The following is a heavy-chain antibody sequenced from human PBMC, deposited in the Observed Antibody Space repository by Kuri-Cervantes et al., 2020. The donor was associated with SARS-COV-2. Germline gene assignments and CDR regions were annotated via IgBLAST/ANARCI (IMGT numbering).Heavy chain of an antibody. D-gene: IGHD4-23*01. V-gene: IGHV3-30*02. Sequence: GGSLRLSCPASGFTLSSYGMHWVRQAPGKGQEWVALIRCDGRKKYYADSVKGRFTISRDNSKNTLYLQMNSLRAEDTAVYYCAKAGGKIPPTADYWGQGTLVTVSS. J-gene: IGHJ4*02. CDR2: IRCDGRKK. CDR1: GFTLSSYG. CDR3: AKAGGKIPPTADY.